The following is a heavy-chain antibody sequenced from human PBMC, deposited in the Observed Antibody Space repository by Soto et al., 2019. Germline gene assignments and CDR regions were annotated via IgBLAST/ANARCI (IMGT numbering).Heavy chain of an antibody. CDR1: GGSFSGYY. J-gene: IGHJ4*02. CDR3: ASTSGSYGEDY. D-gene: IGHD1-26*01. Sequence: SETLSLTCAVYGGSFSGYYWSWIRQPPGKGLEWIGEINHSGSTNYNPSLKSRVTISVDTSKNQFSLKLSSVTAADTAVYYCASTSGSYGEDYWGQGTLVTVSS. CDR2: INHSGST. V-gene: IGHV4-34*01.